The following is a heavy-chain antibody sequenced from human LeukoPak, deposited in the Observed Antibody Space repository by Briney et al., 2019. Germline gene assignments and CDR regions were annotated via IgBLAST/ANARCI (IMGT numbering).Heavy chain of an antibody. J-gene: IGHJ4*02. CDR1: GYTFTSYG. V-gene: IGHV1-18*01. Sequence: ASVKVSCKASGYTFTSYGISWVRQAPGQGLEWMGWISAYNGNTNYARKLQGRVTMTTDTSTSTAYMELRSLRSDDTAVYYCARAGDFGVVTPPLDYWGQGTLVTVSS. CDR2: ISAYNGNT. D-gene: IGHD3-3*01. CDR3: ARAGDFGVVTPPLDY.